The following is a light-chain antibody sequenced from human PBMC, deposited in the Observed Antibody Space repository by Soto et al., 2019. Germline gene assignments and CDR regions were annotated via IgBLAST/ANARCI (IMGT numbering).Light chain of an antibody. CDR3: QQYSSLPYT. CDR1: QSLSTY. V-gene: IGKV3-20*01. J-gene: IGKJ2*01. CDR2: GAS. Sequence: EIVLTQSPGTLSLSPGERATLSCRASQSLSTYLGWYQQKPGQAPRLLISGASSRATGIPDRFSGSGSGTEFTLTISRLEPEDFALYYCQQYSSLPYTFGQGTKLEIK.